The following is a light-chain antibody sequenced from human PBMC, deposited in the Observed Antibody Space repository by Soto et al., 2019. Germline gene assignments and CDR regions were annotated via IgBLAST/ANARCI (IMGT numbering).Light chain of an antibody. CDR1: QVVSSSY. J-gene: IGKJ2*01. CDR2: HAS. V-gene: IGKV3-20*01. Sequence: PGESATLSCRANQVVSSSYVAWYQQKPCQAPRLLIYHASDRATGVPDRFSGSGYGTDFALTITRLEHEDFALYYCQQYGTFPFSFGQGTKLEIK. CDR3: QQYGTFPFS.